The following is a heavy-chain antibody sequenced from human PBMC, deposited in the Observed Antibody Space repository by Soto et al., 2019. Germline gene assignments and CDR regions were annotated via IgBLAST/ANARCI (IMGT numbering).Heavy chain of an antibody. CDR3: AKDRDGAAAGPTKFYGMDV. CDR2: ISGSGDNT. V-gene: IGHV3-23*01. J-gene: IGHJ6*02. Sequence: EVQLLESGGGLVQPGGSLRLSCAASGFTFSSYAMSWVRQAPGKGLEWVSVISGSGDNTYYADSVRGRFTISRDNSKNTLYLQMNSLRAEDTAVYYCAKDRDGAAAGPTKFYGMDVWGQGTTVTVSS. CDR1: GFTFSSYA. D-gene: IGHD6-13*01.